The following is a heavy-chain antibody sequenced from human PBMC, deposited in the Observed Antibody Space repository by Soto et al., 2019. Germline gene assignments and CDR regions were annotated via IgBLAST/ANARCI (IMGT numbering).Heavy chain of an antibody. V-gene: IGHV3-23*01. D-gene: IGHD6-13*01. CDR1: GFTFSSYA. CDR2: ISGSGGST. J-gene: IGHJ1*01. CDR3: AKDLTDSSSPPAEYFQH. Sequence: GGSLRLSCAASGFTFSSYAMSWVRQAPGKGLEWVSAISGSGGSTYYADSVKGRFTISRDNSKNTLYLQMNSLRAEDTAVYYCAKDLTDSSSPPAEYFQHWGHGTLVTVSS.